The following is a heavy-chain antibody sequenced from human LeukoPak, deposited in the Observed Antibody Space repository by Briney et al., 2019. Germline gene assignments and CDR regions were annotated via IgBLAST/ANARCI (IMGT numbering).Heavy chain of an antibody. CDR1: GFTFSSFD. J-gene: IGHJ6*03. D-gene: IGHD1-1*01. Sequence: GGSLRLSCAASGFTFSSFDMHWVRQPTGQGLEWVSTIGTAGDTYYPGSVEGRFTLSRDNAKNSLYLQMNSLTAGDTAVYYCARGPPRGKYYYMDVWGKGTTVTVSS. V-gene: IGHV3-13*01. CDR3: ARGPPRGKYYYMDV. CDR2: IGTAGDT.